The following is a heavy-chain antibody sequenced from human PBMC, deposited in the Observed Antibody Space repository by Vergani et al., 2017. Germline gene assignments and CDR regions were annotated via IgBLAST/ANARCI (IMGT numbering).Heavy chain of an antibody. D-gene: IGHD3-3*01. CDR2: ISARYPST. CDR1: GFTFSACP. J-gene: IGHJ4*02. Sequence: EVQLLQSGGGVIQPGGSVRLSCAASGFTFSACPMTWVRQAPGKGLGWVSAISARYPSTYYADSVKGRFTISRDNSKNMLYLQMNSLRAEDTAGYYCARLSYYTTPYLQGGYDCWGQGTLVSVSS. V-gene: IGHV3-23*01. CDR3: ARLSYYTTPYLQGGYDC.